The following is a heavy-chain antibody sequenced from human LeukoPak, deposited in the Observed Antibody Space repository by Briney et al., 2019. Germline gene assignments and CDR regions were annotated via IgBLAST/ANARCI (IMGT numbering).Heavy chain of an antibody. J-gene: IGHJ1*01. Sequence: ASVKVSWKASGYTFTYYPMNWVRQAPGQGLEWMGWINTDTGNPTYAQGFTGRFVFSLDTSVSTTYLQINSLEGEDTAVYYCARDFRRGTSGWSAEYFQHWGQGTLVSVSS. D-gene: IGHD6-19*01. CDR1: GYTFTYYP. V-gene: IGHV7-4-1*02. CDR3: ARDFRRGTSGWSAEYFQH. CDR2: INTDTGNP.